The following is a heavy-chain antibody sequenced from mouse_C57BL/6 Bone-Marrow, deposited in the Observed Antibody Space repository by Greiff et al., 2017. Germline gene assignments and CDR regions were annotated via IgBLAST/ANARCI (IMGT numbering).Heavy chain of an antibody. V-gene: IGHV1-59*01. CDR2: IDPSDSYT. CDR1: GYTFTSYW. J-gene: IGHJ3*01. CDR3: ARDDPRFAY. Sequence: QVQLQQPGAELVRPGTSVKLSCKASGYTFTSYWMHWVKQRPGQGLEWIGVIDPSDSYTNYNQKFKGKATLTVDTSSSTAYMQPSSLTSEDSAVYYCARDDPRFAYWGQGTLVTVSA.